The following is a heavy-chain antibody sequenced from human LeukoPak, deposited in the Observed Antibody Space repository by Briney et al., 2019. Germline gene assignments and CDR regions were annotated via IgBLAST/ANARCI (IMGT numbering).Heavy chain of an antibody. J-gene: IGHJ4*02. D-gene: IGHD4-17*01. CDR3: ARHTVRDYVVFDY. Sequence: PSETLSLTCSVSGGSISSSSYYWGWIRQPPGKGLEWIGSIYYSGSTNHNPSLKSRVTISVDTSKNQFSLELSSVTAADTAVYHCARHTVRDYVVFDYWGQGALVTVSS. CDR2: IYYSGST. CDR1: GGSISSSSYY. V-gene: IGHV4-39*01.